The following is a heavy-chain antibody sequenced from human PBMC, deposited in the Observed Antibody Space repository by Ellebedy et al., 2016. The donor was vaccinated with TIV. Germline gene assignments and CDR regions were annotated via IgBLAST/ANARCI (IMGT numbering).Heavy chain of an antibody. D-gene: IGHD6-19*01. Sequence: GESLKISCAASGFTFSNYAMGWVRQAPGEGLEWVSTISTGGATYYADSVKGRFTISRDNSKSTLYLQMDSLRAEDTAVYYCARDLDKSSGWYGGAAYWGQGTLVTVSS. CDR2: ISTGGAT. J-gene: IGHJ4*02. V-gene: IGHV3-23*01. CDR1: GFTFSNYA. CDR3: ARDLDKSSGWYGGAAY.